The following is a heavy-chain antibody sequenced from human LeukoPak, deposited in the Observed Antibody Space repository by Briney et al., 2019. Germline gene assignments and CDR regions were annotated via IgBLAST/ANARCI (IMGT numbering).Heavy chain of an antibody. CDR2: INTSTGNP. CDR1: GGTFSSFG. J-gene: IGHJ4*02. Sequence: ASVNVSCKASGGTFSSFGITWVRQAPGQGLEWMGWINTSTGNPTYAQGFTGRFVFSLDTSVSTAYLQISSLKAEDTAVYYCARDPHQIVGATTFFDYWGQGTLVTVSS. D-gene: IGHD1-26*01. V-gene: IGHV7-4-1*02. CDR3: ARDPHQIVGATTFFDY.